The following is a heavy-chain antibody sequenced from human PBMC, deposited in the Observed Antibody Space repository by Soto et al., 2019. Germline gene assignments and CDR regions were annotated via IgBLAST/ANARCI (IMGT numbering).Heavy chain of an antibody. CDR2: IYYSGST. CDR1: GGSISSYY. Sequence: ASETLSLTCTVSGGSISSYYWSWIRQPPGKGLEWIGYIYYSGSTNYNPSIKSRVTISVDTSKNQFSLKLSSVTAADTAVYYCARAPTDSNYVLAFDYWGQGTLVTVSS. D-gene: IGHD4-4*01. V-gene: IGHV4-59*01. J-gene: IGHJ4*02. CDR3: ARAPTDSNYVLAFDY.